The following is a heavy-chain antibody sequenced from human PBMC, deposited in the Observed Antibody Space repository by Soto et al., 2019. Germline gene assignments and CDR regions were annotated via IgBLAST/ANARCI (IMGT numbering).Heavy chain of an antibody. CDR2: ISHVETT. D-gene: IGHD6-19*01. V-gene: IGHV4-30-2*06. CDR3: DRGGCYDSFDF. CDR1: GVTISYGGYS. J-gene: IGHJ4*02. Sequence: SETLSLTCSVSGVTISYGGYSWSWIRQSPGKGLEWLGYISHVETTYYNPSFQSRLSLSIDRTRNQFSLSLSSMTAADKAVYYCDRGGCYDSFDFWGQGIQVTVSS.